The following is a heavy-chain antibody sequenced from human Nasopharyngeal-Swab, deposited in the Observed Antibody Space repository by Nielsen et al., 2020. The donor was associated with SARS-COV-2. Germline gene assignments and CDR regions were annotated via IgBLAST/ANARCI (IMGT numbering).Heavy chain of an antibody. CDR3: ARGLIPVAWLYYFDY. CDR2: ISSSSSYI. Sequence: WIGQRPGKGLEWVSSISSSSSYIYYADSVKGRFTISSDNAKNSLYLQMNSLRAEETAVYYCARGLIPVAWLYYFDYWGQGTLVTVSS. V-gene: IGHV3-21*01. J-gene: IGHJ4*02. D-gene: IGHD5-12*01.